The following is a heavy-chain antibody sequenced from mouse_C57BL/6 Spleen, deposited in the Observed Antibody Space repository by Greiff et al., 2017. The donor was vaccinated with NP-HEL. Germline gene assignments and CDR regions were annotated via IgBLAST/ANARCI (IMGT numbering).Heavy chain of an antibody. CDR1: GYTFTSYW. D-gene: IGHD4-1*01. CDR3: ARLGRVYYYAMDY. J-gene: IGHJ4*01. V-gene: IGHV1-52*01. CDR2: IDPSDSET. Sequence: QVQLQQPGAELVRPGSSVKLSCKASGYTFTSYWMHWVKQRPIQGLDWIGNIDPSDSETHYNQKFKDKATLTVDKSSSTAYMQLSSLTSEDSAVYYCARLGRVYYYAMDYWGQGTSVTVSS.